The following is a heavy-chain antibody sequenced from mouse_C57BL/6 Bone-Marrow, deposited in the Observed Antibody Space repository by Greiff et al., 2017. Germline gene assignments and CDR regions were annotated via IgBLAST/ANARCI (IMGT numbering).Heavy chain of an antibody. CDR2: ISSGSSTI. CDR1: GFTFSDYG. Sequence: EVQGVESGGGLVKPGGSLKLSCAASGFTFSDYGMHWVRQAPEKGLEWVAYISSGSSTIYYADTVKGRFTISRDNAKNTLFLQMTSLRSEDTAMYYCAREGFITTVVVLYAMDYWGQGTSVTVSS. CDR3: AREGFITTVVVLYAMDY. J-gene: IGHJ4*01. V-gene: IGHV5-17*01. D-gene: IGHD1-1*01.